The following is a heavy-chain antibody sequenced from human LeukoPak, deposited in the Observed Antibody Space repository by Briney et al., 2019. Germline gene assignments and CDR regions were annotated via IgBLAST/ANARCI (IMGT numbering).Heavy chain of an antibody. CDR1: GYSISSGYY. CDR3: ARDIVATITGGSDY. V-gene: IGHV4-38-2*02. J-gene: IGHJ4*02. Sequence: SETLSLTCTVSGYSISSGYYWGWIRQPPGEGLEWIGSIYHSGSTYYNPSLKSRVTISVDTSKNQFSLKLSSVTAADTAVYYCARDIVATITGGSDYWGQGTLVTVSS. CDR2: IYHSGST. D-gene: IGHD5-12*01.